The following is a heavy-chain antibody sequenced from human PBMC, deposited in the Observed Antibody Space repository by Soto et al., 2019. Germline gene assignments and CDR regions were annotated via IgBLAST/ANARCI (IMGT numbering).Heavy chain of an antibody. D-gene: IGHD3-10*01. Sequence: QVQLQESGPGLVKPSETLSLTCTVSGGSISNHYWNWIRQPPGRGLEWIGNILYSGSTNYNPSLRGRVTIAVDRCRNQVSLNLSSVAAAGTSVYYGAGETYGLEYWGQGTLVSVAS. V-gene: IGHV4-59*11. CDR3: AGETYGLEY. CDR2: ILYSGST. J-gene: IGHJ4*02. CDR1: GGSISNHY.